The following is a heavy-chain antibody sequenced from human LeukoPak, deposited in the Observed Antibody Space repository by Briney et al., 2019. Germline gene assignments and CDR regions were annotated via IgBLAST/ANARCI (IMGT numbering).Heavy chain of an antibody. CDR3: ARGYGDYQSRYYFMDV. D-gene: IGHD4-17*01. CDR1: GVSFSGYY. Sequence: PSETLSLTCAVYGVSFSGYYWSWLRQPPGKGLEWVGEINHSGSTNYNPSLKSRVTISVDTSKNQFSLKLSSVTAADTAVYYCARGYGDYQSRYYFMDVWGKGTTVTVSS. J-gene: IGHJ6*03. V-gene: IGHV4-34*01. CDR2: INHSGST.